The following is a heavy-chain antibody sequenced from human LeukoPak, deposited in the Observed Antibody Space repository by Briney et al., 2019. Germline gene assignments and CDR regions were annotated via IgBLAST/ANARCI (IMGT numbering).Heavy chain of an antibody. J-gene: IGHJ4*02. CDR1: GGSIINYY. Sequence: SETLSLTCTVSGGSIINYYWSWIRQPPGKGLEWIGYVYYGGTTNYNPPLKSRVTISVDTSKDQFSLKLSSVTAADTAVYYCASGLSGGFDSWGQGTLVTVSS. CDR2: VYYGGTT. V-gene: IGHV4-59*01. D-gene: IGHD2-15*01. CDR3: ASGLSGGFDS.